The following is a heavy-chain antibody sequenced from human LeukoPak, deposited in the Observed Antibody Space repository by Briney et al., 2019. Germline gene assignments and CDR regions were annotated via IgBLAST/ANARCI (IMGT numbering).Heavy chain of an antibody. D-gene: IGHD6-19*01. Sequence: GGSLRLSCAASGFTFSSYSMNWVRQAPGKGLEWVSSISSSSSYIYYADSVKGRFTISRDNAKNSLYLQMNSLRAEDTAVYYCARVAGTNYFDYGMDVWGQGTAVTVSS. CDR3: ARVAGTNYFDYGMDV. V-gene: IGHV3-21*01. CDR2: ISSSSSYI. J-gene: IGHJ6*02. CDR1: GFTFSSYS.